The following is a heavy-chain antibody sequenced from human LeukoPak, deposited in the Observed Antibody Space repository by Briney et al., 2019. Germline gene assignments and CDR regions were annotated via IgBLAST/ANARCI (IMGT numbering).Heavy chain of an antibody. V-gene: IGHV1-2*02. Sequence: ASVKVSCKASGYTFTGYYMHWVRQAPGKGLEWMGWINPNSGGTNYAQKFQGRVTMTRDTSISTAYMELSRLRSDDTAVYYCARDPFPLWFGKNWFDPWGQGTLVTVSS. CDR2: INPNSGGT. CDR3: ARDPFPLWFGKNWFDP. D-gene: IGHD3-10*01. J-gene: IGHJ5*02. CDR1: GYTFTGYY.